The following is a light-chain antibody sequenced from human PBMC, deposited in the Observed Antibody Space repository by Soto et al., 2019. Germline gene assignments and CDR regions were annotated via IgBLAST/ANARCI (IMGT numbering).Light chain of an antibody. CDR3: QQYNNWWKT. CDR2: GAS. CDR1: QSVSSN. V-gene: IGKV3-15*01. J-gene: IGKJ1*01. Sequence: EIVMTQSPATLSVSPGERATLSCRASQSVSSNLAWYQQKPGQAPRLLIYGASTRATGIPDRFSGSGSGTEFTLTISSLQSEDFAVYYCQQYNNWWKTFGQGTKVEIK.